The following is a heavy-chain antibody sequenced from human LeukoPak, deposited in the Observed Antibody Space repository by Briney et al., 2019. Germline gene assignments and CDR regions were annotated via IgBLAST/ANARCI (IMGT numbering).Heavy chain of an antibody. Sequence: PSETLSLTCTVSGGSISSSNYFWGWIRQPPGKGLEWIGSIFDTGNTYYNPSLKSRVTISVDTSKNHFSLKLSSVTAADTAVYYCARHSRVIPGAMCTFDIWGQGTMVIVSS. V-gene: IGHV4-39*01. CDR1: GGSISSSNYF. CDR3: ARHSRVIPGAMCTFDI. J-gene: IGHJ3*02. D-gene: IGHD2-2*01. CDR2: IFDTGNT.